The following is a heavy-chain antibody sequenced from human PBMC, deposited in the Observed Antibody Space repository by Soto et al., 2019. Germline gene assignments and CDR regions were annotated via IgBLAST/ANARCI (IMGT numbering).Heavy chain of an antibody. J-gene: IGHJ6*02. D-gene: IGHD3-10*01. CDR3: ARDHTPRGLLWFGELSYPHYYYGMDV. CDR2: ISSSSSYI. Sequence: GGSLRLSCAASGFAFSSYSMNWVRQAPGKGLEWVSSISSSSSYIYYADSVKGRFTISRDNAKNSLYLQMNSLRAEDTAVYYCARDHTPRGLLWFGELSYPHYYYGMDVWGQGTTVTVSS. CDR1: GFAFSSYS. V-gene: IGHV3-21*01.